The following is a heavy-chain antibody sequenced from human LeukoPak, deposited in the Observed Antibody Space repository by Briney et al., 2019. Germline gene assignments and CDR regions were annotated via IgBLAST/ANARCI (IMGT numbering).Heavy chain of an antibody. D-gene: IGHD3-9*01. CDR1: GGSISSSSYY. CDR3: ATGSSLRYLGGGAFDI. Sequence: SETLSLTCTVSGGSISSSSYYWGWIRQPPGKGLEWIGSIYYSGSTYYNPSLKSRVTISVDTSKNQFSLKLSSVTAADTAVYYCATGSSLRYLGGGAFDIWGQGTMVTVSS. CDR2: IYYSGST. V-gene: IGHV4-39*07. J-gene: IGHJ3*02.